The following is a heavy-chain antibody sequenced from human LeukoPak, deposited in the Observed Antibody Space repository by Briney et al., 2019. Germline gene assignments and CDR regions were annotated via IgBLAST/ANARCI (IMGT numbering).Heavy chain of an antibody. Sequence: QAGGSLRLSCAGSGFTFSNYWMTWVRQAPGKGLEWVANIKLDGSEKYYVDSVKGRFTISRDNAKNSLYLQMNSLRPEDTAVYYCARGAPLYGDYGSFESWGQGTLVTVSA. D-gene: IGHD4-17*01. J-gene: IGHJ4*02. CDR2: IKLDGSEK. V-gene: IGHV3-7*01. CDR3: ARGAPLYGDYGSFES. CDR1: GFTFSNYW.